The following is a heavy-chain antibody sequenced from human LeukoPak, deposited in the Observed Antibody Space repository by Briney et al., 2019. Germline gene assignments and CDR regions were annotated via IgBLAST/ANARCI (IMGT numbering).Heavy chain of an antibody. V-gene: IGHV3-66*01. J-gene: IGHJ4*02. D-gene: IGHD3-9*01. Sequence: GSLRLSCADSGFTVSSNYMRWVRQAPGKGLEWVSVIYSGGSTHYADSVKGRFTISRDNSKNTLYLQMNSLRAEDTAVYYCARDRLHYDSLTGYPADWGQGTLVTVSS. CDR3: ARDRLHYDSLTGYPAD. CDR1: GFTVSSNY. CDR2: IYSGGST.